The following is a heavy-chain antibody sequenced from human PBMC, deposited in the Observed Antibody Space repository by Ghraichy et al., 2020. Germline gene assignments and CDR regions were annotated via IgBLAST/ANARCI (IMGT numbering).Heavy chain of an antibody. CDR2: INHSGST. D-gene: IGHD6-19*01. Sequence: SETLSLTCAVYGGSFSGYYWSWIRQRPGQGLEWIGEINHSGSTNYNPSLKSRVTISVDTSKNQFSLKLSSVTAADTAVYYCACSSIAVARHNDYWGQGTLVTVSS. CDR1: GGSFSGYY. V-gene: IGHV4-34*01. CDR3: ACSSIAVARHNDY. J-gene: IGHJ4*02.